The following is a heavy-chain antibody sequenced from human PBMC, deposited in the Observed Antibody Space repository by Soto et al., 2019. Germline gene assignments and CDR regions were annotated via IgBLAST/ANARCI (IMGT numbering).Heavy chain of an antibody. D-gene: IGHD2-8*01. CDR2: INATSGTS. Sequence: QVLLTQSGAEVRKPGAAVKIYCKAYGYDINAYHMHWVLQAPGHGLEWMGIINATSGTSKNAAKCQGRVSLTIETDTSTIYLELSGLRSDDRSEYYCERDSVDDTKIRHFAQRGQGTLVTVT. J-gene: IGHJ1*01. CDR1: GYDINAYH. CDR3: ERDSVDDTKIRHFAQ. V-gene: IGHV1-46*02.